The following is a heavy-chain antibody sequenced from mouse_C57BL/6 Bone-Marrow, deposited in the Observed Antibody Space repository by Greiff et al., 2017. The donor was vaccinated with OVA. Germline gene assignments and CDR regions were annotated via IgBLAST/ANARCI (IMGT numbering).Heavy chain of an antibody. V-gene: IGHV5-6*02. CDR1: GFTFSSYG. J-gene: IGHJ3*01. D-gene: IGHD2-2*01. CDR3: ARRPIYYGYDGWFAY. Sequence: EVMLVESGGDLVKPGESLKLSCAASGFTFSSYGMSWVRQTPDKRLEWVATISSGGSYTYYPDSVKGRFTISRDNAKNTLYLQMSSLKSEDTAMYYCARRPIYYGYDGWFAYWGQGTLVTVSA. CDR2: ISSGGSYT.